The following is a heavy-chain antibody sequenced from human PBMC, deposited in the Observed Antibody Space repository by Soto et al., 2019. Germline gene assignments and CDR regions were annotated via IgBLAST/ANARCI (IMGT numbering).Heavy chain of an antibody. D-gene: IGHD3-3*01. CDR2: IDPSDSYT. Sequence: GESLKISCKGSGYSSTSYWISWVRQMPGKGLEWMGRIDPSDSYTNYSPSFQGHVTISADKSISTAYLQWSSLKASDTAMYYCARHHGVDSNYYYGLAVWGQGSTVTVSS. J-gene: IGHJ6*02. CDR1: GYSSTSYW. CDR3: ARHHGVDSNYYYGLAV. V-gene: IGHV5-10-1*01.